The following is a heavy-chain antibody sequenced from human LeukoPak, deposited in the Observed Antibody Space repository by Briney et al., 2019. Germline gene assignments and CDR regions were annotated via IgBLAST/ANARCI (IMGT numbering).Heavy chain of an antibody. Sequence: GGSLRLSCAASGFTFSDYFMSWIRQAPGKGLEWVSYISSSGSNIYYADSVRGRLTISRDNTKNSLFLQMNSLRAEDTAVYHCAREGVGYYFDYWGQGTLVTVSS. D-gene: IGHD1-26*01. J-gene: IGHJ4*02. CDR2: ISSSGSNI. V-gene: IGHV3-11*04. CDR1: GFTFSDYF. CDR3: AREGVGYYFDY.